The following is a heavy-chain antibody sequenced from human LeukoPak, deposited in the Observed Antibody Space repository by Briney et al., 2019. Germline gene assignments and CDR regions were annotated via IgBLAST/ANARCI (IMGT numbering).Heavy chain of an antibody. Sequence: GESLKISCTGSGYTFGTSWIAWVRQMPGKGLEWMGIIYPGDSDTRYSPSFKGQVTISADTSTATAYLQWSSLRASDTAMYYCARVCTVAISYYYMDVWGKGTTVTVSS. CDR1: GYTFGTSW. CDR2: IYPGDSDT. J-gene: IGHJ6*03. V-gene: IGHV5-51*01. CDR3: ARVCTVAISYYYMDV. D-gene: IGHD2/OR15-2a*01.